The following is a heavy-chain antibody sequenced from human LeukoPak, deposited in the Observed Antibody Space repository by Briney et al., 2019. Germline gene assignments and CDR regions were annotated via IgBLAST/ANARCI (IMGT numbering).Heavy chain of an antibody. J-gene: IGHJ3*02. CDR2: IYSGGST. CDR1: GFTFSSYD. V-gene: IGHV3-53*04. CDR3: ARKVCSSTSCPGDAFDI. Sequence: GGSLRLSCAASGFTFSSYDMHWVRQATGKGLEWVSVIYSGGSTYYADSVKGRFTISRHNSKNTLYLQMNSLRAEDTAVYYCARKVCSSTSCPGDAFDIWGQGTMVTVSS. D-gene: IGHD2-2*01.